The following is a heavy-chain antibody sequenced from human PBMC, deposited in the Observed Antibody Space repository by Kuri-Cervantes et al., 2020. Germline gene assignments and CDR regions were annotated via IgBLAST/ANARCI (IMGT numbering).Heavy chain of an antibody. J-gene: IGHJ4*02. CDR1: GFTVSSNY. CDR3: ARDAGAHHFDY. V-gene: IGHV3-33*08. D-gene: IGHD1-26*01. CDR2: IWYDGSNK. Sequence: GGSLRLSCAASGFTVSSNYMSWVRQAPGKGLEWVAVIWYDGSNKYYADSMKGRFTISRDNSKNTLYLQMNSLRAEDTAVYYCARDAGAHHFDYWGQGTLVTVSS.